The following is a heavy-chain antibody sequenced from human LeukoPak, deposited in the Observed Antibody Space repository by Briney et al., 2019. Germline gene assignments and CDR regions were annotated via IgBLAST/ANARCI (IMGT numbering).Heavy chain of an antibody. Sequence: SETLSLTCTVSGGSISSSSYYWGWIRQPPGKGLEWIGSIYYSGSTYYNPSLKSRVTISVDTSKNQFSLKLSSVTAADTAVYYCARGLGRLELLFFDYWGQGTLVTVSS. CDR2: IYYSGST. J-gene: IGHJ4*02. V-gene: IGHV4-39*07. CDR1: GGSISSSSYY. D-gene: IGHD1-7*01. CDR3: ARGLGRLELLFFDY.